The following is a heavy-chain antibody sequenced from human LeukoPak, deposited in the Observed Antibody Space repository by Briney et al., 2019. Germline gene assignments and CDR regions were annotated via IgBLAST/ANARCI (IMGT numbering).Heavy chain of an antibody. V-gene: IGHV3-69-1*01. CDR2: ISSSSTI. CDR1: GFTFSDYY. J-gene: IGHJ4*02. D-gene: IGHD6-19*01. Sequence: GGSLRLSCAASGFTFSDYYMNRVRQAPGKGLEWVSSISSSSTIYYADSVKGRFTISRDNAKNSLYLQMNSLRAEDTAVYYCARVEVAVAIDYWGQGTLVTVSS. CDR3: ARVEVAVAIDY.